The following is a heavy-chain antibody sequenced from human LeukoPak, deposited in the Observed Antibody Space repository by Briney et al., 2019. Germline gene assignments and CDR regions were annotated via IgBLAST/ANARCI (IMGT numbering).Heavy chain of an antibody. V-gene: IGHV1-2*02. CDR2: INPNSGGT. J-gene: IGHJ4*02. CDR3: ARGGGEWELQKEGDIDY. D-gene: IGHD1-26*01. Sequence: GASVKVSCKASGYTFTGYYMHWVRQAPGQGLEWMGWINPNSGGTNYAQKFQGRVTMTRDTSISTAYMELSRLRSDDTAVYYCARGGGEWELQKEGDIDYWGQGTLVTVSS. CDR1: GYTFTGYY.